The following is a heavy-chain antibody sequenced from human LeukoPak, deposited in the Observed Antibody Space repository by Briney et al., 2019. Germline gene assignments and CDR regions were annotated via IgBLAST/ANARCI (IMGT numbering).Heavy chain of an antibody. CDR1: GFTVSSNY. Sequence: PGGSLRLSCAASGFTVSSNYMSWVRQAPGKGLEWVSGINWNGGSTGYTDSVKGRFTISRDNAKNSLYLQMNSLRAEDTALYYCARDGDYCSGGSCYYWVNYYYYMDVWGKGTTVTVSS. D-gene: IGHD2-15*01. CDR3: ARDGDYCSGGSCYYWVNYYYYMDV. V-gene: IGHV3-20*04. J-gene: IGHJ6*03. CDR2: INWNGGST.